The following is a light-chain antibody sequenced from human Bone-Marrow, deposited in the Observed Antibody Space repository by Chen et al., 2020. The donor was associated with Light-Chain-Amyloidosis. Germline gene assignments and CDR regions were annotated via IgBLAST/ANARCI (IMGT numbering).Light chain of an antibody. V-gene: IGLV6-57*01. CDR3: QSYQGSSQGV. CDR2: EDD. J-gene: IGLJ3*02. CDR1: SGSIATNY. Sequence: NFMLTQPHPVSDSPGKTVIISCTRSSGSIATNYVQWYQQRPGSSPTTVIYEDDQRPSGVPDRFSGSIDRSSNSASLTISGLKTEDEVDYYCQSYQGSSQGVFGGGTKLTVL.